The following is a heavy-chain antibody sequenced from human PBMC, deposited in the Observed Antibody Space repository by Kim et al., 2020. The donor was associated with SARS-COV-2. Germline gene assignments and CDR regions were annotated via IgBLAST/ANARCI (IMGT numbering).Heavy chain of an antibody. D-gene: IGHD5-12*01. V-gene: IGHV3-43*01. CDR3: ARARPSTIGFYFDS. J-gene: IGHJ4*01. Sequence: YHALDSVEGRFTISKDNSKNSLYLQMNSLRTEDTALYYCARARPSTIGFYFDSWGQGTLVTVSS.